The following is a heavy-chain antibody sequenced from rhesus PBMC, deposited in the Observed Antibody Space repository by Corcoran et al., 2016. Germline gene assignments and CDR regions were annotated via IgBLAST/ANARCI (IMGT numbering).Heavy chain of an antibody. CDR3: ARDRGIAAGYAFDF. J-gene: IGHJ3*01. V-gene: IGHV1S2*01. CDR1: GYTFTDYY. D-gene: IGHD6-13*01. CDR2: INPYNGNT. Sequence: QVQLVQSGAEVKKPGSSVKVSCKASGYTFTDYYMHWVRQAPRQGLEWRGWINPYNGNTKYAQKFQGRVTRARDTSTSTAYMELSSLRSEDTAVYYCARDRGIAAGYAFDFWGQGLRVTVSS.